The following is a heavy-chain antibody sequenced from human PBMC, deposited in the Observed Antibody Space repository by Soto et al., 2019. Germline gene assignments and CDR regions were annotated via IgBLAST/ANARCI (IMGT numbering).Heavy chain of an antibody. Sequence: QVQLVEYGGGVVQPGRSLRLSCAASGFTFSSYGMHWVRQAPGKGLEWVAVISYDGSNKYYADSVKGRFTISRDNSKNTLYLQMNSLRAEDTAVYYCAKLSDYDSSGYYPDDYWGQAPLVTVSS. D-gene: IGHD3-22*01. J-gene: IGHJ4*02. V-gene: IGHV3-30*18. CDR2: ISYDGSNK. CDR1: GFTFSSYG. CDR3: AKLSDYDSSGYYPDDY.